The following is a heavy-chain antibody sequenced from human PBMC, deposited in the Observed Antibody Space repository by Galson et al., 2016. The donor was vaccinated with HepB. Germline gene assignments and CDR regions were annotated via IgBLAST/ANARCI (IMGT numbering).Heavy chain of an antibody. CDR3: ARRGNYCRSPSFQRLGMDV. CDR2: IIPGNGNT. J-gene: IGHJ6*02. V-gene: IGHV1-3*01. Sequence: SVKVSCKASRYTFTAYPMHWVRQAPGQRFEWMGWIIPGNGNTKYSQNFQGSITITRDTSASTGYMGLGSLRSEDTAVYYCARRGNYCRSPSFQRLGMDVCGHGTTGTFSS. D-gene: IGHD2-2*01. CDR1: RYTFTAYP.